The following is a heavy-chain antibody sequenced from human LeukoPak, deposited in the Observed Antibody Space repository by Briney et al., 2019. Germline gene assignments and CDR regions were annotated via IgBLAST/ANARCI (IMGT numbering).Heavy chain of an antibody. CDR2: ISSSSATI. V-gene: IGHV3-48*04. CDR1: GFTFNTYS. CDR3: ARGRDLFDF. J-gene: IGHJ4*02. Sequence: PGGSLRLSCVASGFTFNTYSMNWFRQAPGKGLEWISYISSSSATIYYADSVKGRFTISRDNAKNSLYLQMNSLRAEDTAVYYLARGRDLFDFWGQGTLVIVSS.